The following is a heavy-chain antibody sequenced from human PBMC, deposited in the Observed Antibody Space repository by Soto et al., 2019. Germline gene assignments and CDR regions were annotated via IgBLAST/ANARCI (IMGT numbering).Heavy chain of an antibody. CDR1: GFTFSSCW. D-gene: IGHD6-19*01. V-gene: IGHV3-7*01. CDR3: ARARVDSSGCLDY. Sequence: EVQLVESGGGLVQPGGSLRLSCAASGFTFSSCWMSWVRQAPGKGLQWVANIKQDGSEKYYVDSVRGRFTISRDNAKNSLYLQMNSLRAEDTAVYYGARARVDSSGCLDYWGQGTLVTVSS. CDR2: IKQDGSEK. J-gene: IGHJ4*02.